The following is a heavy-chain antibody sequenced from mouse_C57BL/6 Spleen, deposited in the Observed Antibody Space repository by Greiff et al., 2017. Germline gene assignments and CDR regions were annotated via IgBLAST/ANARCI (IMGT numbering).Heavy chain of an antibody. V-gene: IGHV14-1*01. Sequence: EVQLQQSGAELVRPGASVKLSCTASGFNIKDYYMHWVKQRPEQGLEWIGRIDPEDGDTEYAPKFQGKATMTADTSSNTAYLQLSSLTAEDTAVYYCTPDYYGSSTWFAYWGQGTLVTVSA. CDR1: GFNIKDYY. D-gene: IGHD1-1*01. J-gene: IGHJ3*01. CDR2: IDPEDGDT. CDR3: TPDYYGSSTWFAY.